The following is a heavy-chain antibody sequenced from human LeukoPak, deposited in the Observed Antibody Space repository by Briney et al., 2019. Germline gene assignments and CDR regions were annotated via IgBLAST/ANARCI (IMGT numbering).Heavy chain of an antibody. D-gene: IGHD5-12*01. CDR1: GGTFSSYA. Sequence: ASVKVSCKASGGTFSSYAISWVRQAPGQGLEWMGWISAYNGNTNYAQKLQGRVTMTTDTSTSTAYMELRSLRSDDTAVYYCARDGLRSGSTLLDYWGQGTLVTVSS. J-gene: IGHJ4*02. CDR2: ISAYNGNT. CDR3: ARDGLRSGSTLLDY. V-gene: IGHV1-18*01.